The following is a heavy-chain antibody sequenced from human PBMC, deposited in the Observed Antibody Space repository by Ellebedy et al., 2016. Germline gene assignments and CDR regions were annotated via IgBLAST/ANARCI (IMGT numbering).Heavy chain of an antibody. D-gene: IGHD3-22*01. J-gene: IGHJ4*02. Sequence: ASVKVSCXASGFTFSMYAIHWVRQAPGQRLEWMGWINAANGDTRYPQKFQGRVSITKDTSASTAYMELSSLKSEDTAVYYCGRDSRDTVVDYWGQGTLVIVSS. CDR1: GFTFSMYA. CDR3: GRDSRDTVVDY. CDR2: INAANGDT. V-gene: IGHV1-3*01.